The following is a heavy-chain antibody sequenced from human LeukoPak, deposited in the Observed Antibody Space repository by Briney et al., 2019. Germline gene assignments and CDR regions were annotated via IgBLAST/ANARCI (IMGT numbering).Heavy chain of an antibody. CDR2: IYYSGST. J-gene: IGHJ4*02. V-gene: IGHV4-59*01. Sequence: SETLSLTCAVYGGSFSGYYWSWIRQPPGKGLEWIGYIYYSGSTNYNPSLKSRVTISVDTSKNQFSLKLSSVTAADTAVYYCARGGYFDWLSYGAFDYWGQGTLVTVSS. D-gene: IGHD3-9*01. CDR1: GGSFSGYY. CDR3: ARGGYFDWLSYGAFDY.